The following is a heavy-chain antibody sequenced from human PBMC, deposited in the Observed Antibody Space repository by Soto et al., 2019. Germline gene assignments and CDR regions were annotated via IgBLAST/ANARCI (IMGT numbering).Heavy chain of an antibody. CDR2: ISYGGDNK. CDR1: GFIFSTYG. D-gene: IGHD4-4*01. CDR3: AKDLDYIYRA. V-gene: IGHV3-30*18. J-gene: IGHJ5*02. Sequence: QVQLVESGGGVVQPGTSLRLSCATSGFIFSTYGMHWVRQAPGKGLEWVAVISYGGDNKYYADSVKGRFTISRDNSKDTLFLQMNSLTPEDTAMYYCAKDLDYIYRAWGQGTLVTVSS.